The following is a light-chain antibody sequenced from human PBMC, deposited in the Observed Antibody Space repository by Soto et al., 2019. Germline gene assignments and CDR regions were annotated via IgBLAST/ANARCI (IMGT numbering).Light chain of an antibody. Sequence: QSVLTQPASVSGSPGQSIAISCTGTSNDVGAYNYVSWYQHHPGKAPKLMIYDVSNRPSGVSNRFSGSKSGNTASLTISGLQTEDEADYYCCSYTGSSVLIGGGTKVTVL. J-gene: IGLJ2*01. V-gene: IGLV2-14*01. CDR2: DVS. CDR1: SNDVGAYNY. CDR3: CSYTGSSVL.